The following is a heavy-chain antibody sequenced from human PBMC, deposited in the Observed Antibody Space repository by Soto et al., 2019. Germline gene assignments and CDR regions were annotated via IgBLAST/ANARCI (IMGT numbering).Heavy chain of an antibody. CDR3: ARGSVPANDFWSGYPDAFDI. CDR1: GYTFTSYG. J-gene: IGHJ3*02. Sequence: ASVKVSCKASGYTFTSYGISWVRQAPGQGLEWMGWISAYNGNTNYAQKLQGRVTMTTDTSTSTAYMELRSLRSDDTAVYYCARGSVPANDFWSGYPDAFDIWGQGTMVTVSS. V-gene: IGHV1-18*01. D-gene: IGHD3-3*01. CDR2: ISAYNGNT.